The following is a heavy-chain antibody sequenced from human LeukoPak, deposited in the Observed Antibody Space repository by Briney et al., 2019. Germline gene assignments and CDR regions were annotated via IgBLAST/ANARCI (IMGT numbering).Heavy chain of an antibody. CDR3: ARGGRNMVRGVMAGMDV. CDR1: GFTFSSYA. Sequence: GGSLRLSCAASGFTFSSYAMHWVRQAPGKGLEWVAVISYDGSNKYYADSVKGRFTISRDNSKNTLYLQMNSLRAEDTAVYYCARGGRNMVRGVMAGMDVWGQGTTVTVSS. CDR2: ISYDGSNK. V-gene: IGHV3-30-3*01. J-gene: IGHJ6*02. D-gene: IGHD3-10*01.